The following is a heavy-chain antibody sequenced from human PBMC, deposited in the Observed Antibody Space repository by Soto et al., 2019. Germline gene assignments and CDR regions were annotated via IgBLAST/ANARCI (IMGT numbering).Heavy chain of an antibody. V-gene: IGHV3-33*01. J-gene: IGHJ3*02. D-gene: IGHD1-26*01. CDR2: IWYDGSNK. Sequence: QVPLVESGGGVVQPGRSLRLSCAASGFTFSSYGMHWVRQAPGKGLEWVAVIWYDGSNKYYADSVKGRFTISRDNSKNTLYLQMNSLRAEDTAVYYCAREGGYSGSYGAFDIWGQGTMVTVSS. CDR3: AREGGYSGSYGAFDI. CDR1: GFTFSSYG.